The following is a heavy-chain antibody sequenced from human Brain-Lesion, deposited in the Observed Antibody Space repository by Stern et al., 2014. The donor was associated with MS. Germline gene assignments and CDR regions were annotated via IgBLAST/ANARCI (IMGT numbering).Heavy chain of an antibody. CDR1: GYTLTELS. Sequence: QVQLVESEAEVKKPGASVKVSCKVSGYTLTELSMHWVRQAPRKGLEWMGGFDPDDGETLYAQKCQGRVTMTEDTSTDTAYMELSSLRSEDTAVYYCATLSPGAGGNYYRHFDYWGQGTLVTVSS. CDR3: ATLSPGAGGNYYRHFDY. J-gene: IGHJ4*02. CDR2: FDPDDGET. D-gene: IGHD1-26*01. V-gene: IGHV1-24*01.